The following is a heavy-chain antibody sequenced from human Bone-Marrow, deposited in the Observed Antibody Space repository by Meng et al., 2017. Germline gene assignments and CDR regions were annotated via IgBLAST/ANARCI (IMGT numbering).Heavy chain of an antibody. CDR3: ARDWRGSSWYAGGGGYYYYYGMDV. CDR2: INPSGGST. Sequence: ASVKVSCKASGYTFTGYYMHWVRQAPGQGLEWMGIINPSGGSTSYAQKFQGRVTMTRDTSTSTVYMELSSLRSEDTAVYYCARDWRGSSWYAGGGGYYYYYGMDVWGQGTTVTVSS. J-gene: IGHJ6*02. V-gene: IGHV1-46*01. CDR1: GYTFTGYY. D-gene: IGHD6-13*01.